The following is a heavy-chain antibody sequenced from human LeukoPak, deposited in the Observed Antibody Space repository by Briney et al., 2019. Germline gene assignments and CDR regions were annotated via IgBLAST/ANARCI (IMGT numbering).Heavy chain of an antibody. Sequence: GGSLRLSCAASGFSFSNYGMHWVRQAPGKGLEWVAVISHDGSRIYYIDSVKGRFTISRDNSKNTLYLQMKSLRAEDTAVYYCAKGGGYEAQYYYYYLDVWGKGTTVTISS. CDR3: AKGGGYEAQYYYYYLDV. D-gene: IGHD5-12*01. J-gene: IGHJ6*03. V-gene: IGHV3-30*18. CDR1: GFSFSNYG. CDR2: ISHDGSRI.